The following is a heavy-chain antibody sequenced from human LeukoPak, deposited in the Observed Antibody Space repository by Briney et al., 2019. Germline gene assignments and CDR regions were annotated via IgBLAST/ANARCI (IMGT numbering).Heavy chain of an antibody. D-gene: IGHD6-13*01. V-gene: IGHV3-23*01. CDR3: ARDKAPSSSWYYYYYGMDV. CDR1: GFTFSSYA. J-gene: IGHJ6*02. Sequence: GGSLRLSCAASGFTFSSYAMSWVRQAPGKGLEWVSAISGSDGSTYYADSVKGRFTISRDNSKNTLYLQMNSLRAEDTAVYYCARDKAPSSSWYYYYYGMDVWGQGTTVTVSS. CDR2: ISGSDGST.